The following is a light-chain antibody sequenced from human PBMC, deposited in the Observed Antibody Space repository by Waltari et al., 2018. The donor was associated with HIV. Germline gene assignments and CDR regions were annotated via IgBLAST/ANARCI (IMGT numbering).Light chain of an antibody. CDR1: SSDVGGYNY. CDR2: EVS. V-gene: IGLV2-14*01. CDR3: SSYTSSSTLRV. J-gene: IGLJ3*02. Sequence: QSALTQPASVSGSPGQSITISCTGTSSDVGGYNYFSWYQQHPGKAPKLMIYEVSNRPSGVSNRISGLQAEDEADYYCSSYTSSSTLRVFGGGTKLTVL.